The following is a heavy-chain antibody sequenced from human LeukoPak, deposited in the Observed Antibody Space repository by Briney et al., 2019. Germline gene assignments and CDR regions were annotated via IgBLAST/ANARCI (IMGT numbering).Heavy chain of an antibody. J-gene: IGHJ3*01. CDR2: IKPGGNEK. CDR3: ATFRFLGT. Sequence: GGSLRLSCAASGFTFSNYWMTWVRQGPGKGLEWVANIKPGGNEKYYVDSVKGRFTISRDNVKNSLYLQMNSLGAEDTAIYYCATFRFLGTWGQGTMVTVSP. D-gene: IGHD3-3*01. CDR1: GFTFSNYW. V-gene: IGHV3-7*03.